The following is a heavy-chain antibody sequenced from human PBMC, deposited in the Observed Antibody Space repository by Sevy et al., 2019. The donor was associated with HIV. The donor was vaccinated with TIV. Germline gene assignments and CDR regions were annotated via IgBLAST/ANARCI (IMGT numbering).Heavy chain of an antibody. CDR1: GFPFNDHA. J-gene: IGHJ6*02. CDR2: ISWNSRTI. CDR3: AKDIKRGCDGVNCYSYYYYFYGLDV. Sequence: GGSLRLSCAASGFPFNDHAMHWVRQVPGKGLEWVSGISWNSRTIGYADSVKGRFTISRDNARHFVYLEMNSLRPEDTALYYCAKDIKRGCDGVNCYSYYYYFYGLDVWGQGTTVTV. D-gene: IGHD2-21*01. V-gene: IGHV3-9*01.